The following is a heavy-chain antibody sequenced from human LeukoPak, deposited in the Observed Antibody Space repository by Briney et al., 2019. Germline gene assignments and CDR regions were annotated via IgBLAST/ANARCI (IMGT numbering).Heavy chain of an antibody. V-gene: IGHV4-34*01. D-gene: IGHD3-10*01. CDR2: INHSGST. CDR1: VGSFSGYY. Sequence: SETLSPTCAVYVGSFSGYYWSWTRQPPGKGLEWIGEINHSGSTNYNSSLKSRVTISVDTSKNQFSLKLSSVTAADTAVYYCARGYYGSGSHCCHMDVWGKGTTITVS. CDR3: ARGYYGSGSHCCHMDV. J-gene: IGHJ6*03.